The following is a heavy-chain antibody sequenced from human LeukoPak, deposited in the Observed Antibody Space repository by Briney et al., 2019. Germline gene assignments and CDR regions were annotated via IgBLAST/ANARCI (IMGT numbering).Heavy chain of an antibody. V-gene: IGHV3-21*01. J-gene: IGHJ5*02. Sequence: GGSLRLSCAASGFTFSSYSMNWVRQAPGKGLEWVSSISSSSSYIYYADSVKGRFTISRDNAKNSLYLQMNSLRAEDTAVYYCARQSRRGGSYNWFDPWGQGTLVTVSS. CDR1: GFTFSSYS. CDR2: ISSSSSYI. CDR3: ARQSRRGGSYNWFDP. D-gene: IGHD3-10*01.